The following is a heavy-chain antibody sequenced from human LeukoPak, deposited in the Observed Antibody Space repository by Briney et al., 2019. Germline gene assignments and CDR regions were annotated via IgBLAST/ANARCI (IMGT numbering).Heavy chain of an antibody. CDR3: ARRLGYCSSTSCYRRNNWFDP. D-gene: IGHD2-2*01. CDR1: GGSFSGYY. CDR2: INHSGST. Sequence: SETLSLTCAVYGGSFSGYYWSWIRQPPGKGLEWIGEINHSGSTNYNPSLKSRVTISVDTSKNQFSLKLSSVTAADTAVYYCARRLGYCSSTSCYRRNNWFDPWGQGTLVTASS. J-gene: IGHJ5*02. V-gene: IGHV4-34*01.